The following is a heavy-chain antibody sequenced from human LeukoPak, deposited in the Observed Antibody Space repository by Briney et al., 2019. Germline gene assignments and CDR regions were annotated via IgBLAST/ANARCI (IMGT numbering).Heavy chain of an antibody. V-gene: IGHV1-46*01. D-gene: IGHD4-17*01. J-gene: IGHJ4*02. CDR1: GYTFTGYY. Sequence: ASVKVSCKASGYTFTGYYMHWVRQAPGQGLEWMGIIDPSGGSTSYAQKFQGRVTMTRDTSTSTVYMELSSLRSEDTAVYYCARGGDYTGKDHYFDYWGQGTLVTVSS. CDR3: ARGGDYTGKDHYFDY. CDR2: IDPSGGST.